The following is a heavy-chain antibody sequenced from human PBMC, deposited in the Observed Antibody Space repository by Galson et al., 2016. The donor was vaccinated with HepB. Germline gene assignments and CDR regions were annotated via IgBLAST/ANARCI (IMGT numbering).Heavy chain of an antibody. Sequence: SLRLSCAASGFTFSDYYMSWIRQAPGKGLEWVSSISSRSTYINYADSVQGRFSISRDNADNSMYLQMNSLRAEDTAVYYCARAGAAGLPYWYFDFWGRGTLVTVSS. CDR1: GFTFSDYY. D-gene: IGHD6-13*01. V-gene: IGHV3-11*06. J-gene: IGHJ2*01. CDR2: ISSRSTYI. CDR3: ARAGAAGLPYWYFDF.